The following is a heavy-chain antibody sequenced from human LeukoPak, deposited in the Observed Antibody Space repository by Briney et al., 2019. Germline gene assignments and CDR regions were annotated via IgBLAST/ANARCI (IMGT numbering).Heavy chain of an antibody. CDR2: INWNGGST. V-gene: IGHV3-20*04. CDR3: ARDSGWFGELPLDYYYYMDV. Sequence: GGSLRLSCAASGFTFDDYGMSWVRQAPGKGLEWVSGINWNGGSTSYADSVKGRFTISRDNAKNSLYLQMNSLRAEDTALYYCARDSGWFGELPLDYYYYMDVWGKGTTVTVSS. J-gene: IGHJ6*03. D-gene: IGHD3-10*01. CDR1: GFTFDDYG.